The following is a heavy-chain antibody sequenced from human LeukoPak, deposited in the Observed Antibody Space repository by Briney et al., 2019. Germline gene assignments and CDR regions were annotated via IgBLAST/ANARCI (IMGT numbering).Heavy chain of an antibody. J-gene: IGHJ6*02. CDR3: ARDDGWGNSPPSYYGMDV. V-gene: IGHV3-30*03. CDR2: ISYDGSNK. CDR1: GFTFSSYG. Sequence: PGGSLRLSCAASGFTFSSYGMHWVRQAPGKGLEWVAVISYDGSNKYYADSVKGRFTISRDNAKNTLYLQMDSLRVEDTAVYYCARDDGWGNSPPSYYGMDVWGQGTTVTVSS. D-gene: IGHD3-10*01.